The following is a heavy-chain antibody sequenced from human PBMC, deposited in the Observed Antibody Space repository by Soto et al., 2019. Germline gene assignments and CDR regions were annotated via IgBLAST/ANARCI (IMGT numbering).Heavy chain of an antibody. CDR2: INWNGGST. J-gene: IGHJ2*01. CDR3: ARGPTVTSNYWFFDR. CDR1: GFTFDDYG. Sequence: EVQLVESGGGVVRPGGSLRLSCAASGFTFDDYGMSWVRQAPGKGLEWVSGINWNGGSTYYADSVQGRFTISRDNAKNSLYLQMTSLRAGDTALYHCARGPTVTSNYWFFDRWGRGTLVTVSS. D-gene: IGHD4-17*01. V-gene: IGHV3-20*01.